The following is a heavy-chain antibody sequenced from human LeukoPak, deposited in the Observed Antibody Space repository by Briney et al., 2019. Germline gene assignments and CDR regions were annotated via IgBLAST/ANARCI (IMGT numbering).Heavy chain of an antibody. D-gene: IGHD3-10*01. V-gene: IGHV3-21*04. CDR1: GFTFSSYS. CDR2: ISSSSSYI. J-gene: IGHJ4*02. Sequence: GGSLRLSCAASGFTFSSYSMNWVRQAPGKGLEGVSSISSSSSYIYYADSVKGRLTISRDNAKNSLYIQMKSMRAEDTAVYYCASLRGRDYWGQGTLVTVSS. CDR3: ASLRGRDY.